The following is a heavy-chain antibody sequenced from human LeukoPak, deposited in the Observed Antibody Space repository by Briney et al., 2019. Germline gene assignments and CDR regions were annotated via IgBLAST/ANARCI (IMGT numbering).Heavy chain of an antibody. D-gene: IGHD6-13*01. Sequence: QTGGSLRLSCAASGFTFSSYAMSWVRQAAGKGLEWVSAISGSGGSTYYADSVKGQFTISRENSKNTLYLQMNSLRAEDTAVYYCARYSSSWYEWFDPWGQGTLVTVSS. J-gene: IGHJ5*02. V-gene: IGHV3-23*01. CDR3: ARYSSSWYEWFDP. CDR2: ISGSGGST. CDR1: GFTFSSYA.